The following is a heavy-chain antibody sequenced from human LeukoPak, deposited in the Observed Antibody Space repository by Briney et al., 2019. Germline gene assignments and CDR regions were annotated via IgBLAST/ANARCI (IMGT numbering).Heavy chain of an antibody. V-gene: IGHV3-30*02. J-gene: IGHJ4*02. CDR2: IRYDGSNK. CDR1: GGSISSSR. CDR3: AKGNLAAAGILDY. D-gene: IGHD6-13*01. Sequence: PSETLSLTCSVSGGSISSSRSYWGWIRQAPGKGLEWVAFIRYDGSNKYYADSVKGRFTISRDNSKNTLYLQMNSLRAEDTAVYYCAKGNLAAAGILDYWGQGTLVTVSS.